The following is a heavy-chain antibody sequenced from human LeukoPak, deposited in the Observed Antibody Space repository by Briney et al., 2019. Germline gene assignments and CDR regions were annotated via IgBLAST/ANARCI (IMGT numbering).Heavy chain of an antibody. CDR1: GYTFTSYA. D-gene: IGHD6-13*01. Sequence: GASVKVSCKASGYTFTSYAMHWVRQAPGQRLEWMGWINAGNGNTKYSQKFQGGVTIARDTSASTAYMELSSLRSEDTAVYYCARDSERELYSSSWPNWFDPWGQGTLVTVSS. CDR3: ARDSERELYSSSWPNWFDP. V-gene: IGHV1-3*01. J-gene: IGHJ5*02. CDR2: INAGNGNT.